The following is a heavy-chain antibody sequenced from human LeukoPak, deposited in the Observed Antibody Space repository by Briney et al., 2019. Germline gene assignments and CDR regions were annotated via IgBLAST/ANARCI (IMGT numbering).Heavy chain of an antibody. V-gene: IGHV3-30*18. J-gene: IGHJ4*02. CDR3: AKVAARQTYYFDY. Sequence: GGSLRLSCAASGFTFSSYGMHWVRQAPGKGLEWVAVISHDGSNKYYADSVKGRFTISRDNSKNTLYLQMNSLRAEDTAVYYCAKVAARQTYYFDYWGQGTLVTVSS. D-gene: IGHD6-6*01. CDR1: GFTFSSYG. CDR2: ISHDGSNK.